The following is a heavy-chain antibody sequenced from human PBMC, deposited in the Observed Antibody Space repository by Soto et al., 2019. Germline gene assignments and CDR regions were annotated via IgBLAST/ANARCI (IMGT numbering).Heavy chain of an antibody. D-gene: IGHD6-19*01. V-gene: IGHV1-18*01. J-gene: IGHJ4*02. CDR1: GYTFTSYG. Sequence: QVQLVQSGAEVKKPGASVKVSCKASGYTFTSYGISWVRQAPGQGLEWMGWISVYSGNTNYAQKPQRRATMTTDVSTGTAYIELWSLGAGGPAGYYWARGGWEGDQDYWGQGTPVTVSS. CDR3: ARGGWEGDQDY. CDR2: ISVYSGNT.